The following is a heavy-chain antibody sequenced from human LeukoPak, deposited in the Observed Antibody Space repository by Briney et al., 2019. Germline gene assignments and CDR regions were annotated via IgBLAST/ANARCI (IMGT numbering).Heavy chain of an antibody. V-gene: IGHV1-69*04. CDR2: IIPILGIA. CDR3: ARPNYYDSSGYLSY. CDR1: GGTFSSYA. Sequence: SVKVSCKASGGTFSSYAISWVRQAPGQGLEWMGRIIPILGIANYAQKLQGRVTITADKSTSTAYMELSSLRSEDTAVYYCARPNYYDSSGYLSYWGQGTLVTVSS. D-gene: IGHD3-22*01. J-gene: IGHJ4*02.